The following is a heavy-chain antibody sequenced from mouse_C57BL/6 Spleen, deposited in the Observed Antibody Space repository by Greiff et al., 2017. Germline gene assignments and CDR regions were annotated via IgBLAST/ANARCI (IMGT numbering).Heavy chain of an antibody. CDR1: GFSLTSYG. CDR2: IWSDGST. J-gene: IGHJ4*01. V-gene: IGHV2-6-1*01. CDR3: ARHGGVLYYYAMDY. Sequence: VQLQQSGPGLVAPSQSLSITCTVSGFSLTSYGVHWVRQPPGKGLEWLVVIWSDGSTTYNSALKSRLSISKDNSKSQVFLKMNSLQTDDTAMYYCARHGGVLYYYAMDYWGQGTSVTVSS.